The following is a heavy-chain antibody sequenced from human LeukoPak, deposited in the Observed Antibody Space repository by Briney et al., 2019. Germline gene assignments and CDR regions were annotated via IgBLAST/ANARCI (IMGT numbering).Heavy chain of an antibody. CDR2: ITTDGSST. V-gene: IGHV3-74*01. J-gene: IGHJ4*02. Sequence: PGGSLRLSCVDSGFTFSRYWMHWVRQAPGKGLVWVSHITTDGSSTSYADSVKGRFTISRDNAKNTLYLQMNSLRAEDTAVHYCARGAIAGANFDYWGQGALVTVSS. CDR1: GFTFSRYW. CDR3: ARGAIAGANFDY. D-gene: IGHD1-26*01.